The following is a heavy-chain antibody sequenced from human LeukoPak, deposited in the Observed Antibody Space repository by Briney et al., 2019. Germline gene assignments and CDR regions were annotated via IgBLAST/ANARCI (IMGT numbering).Heavy chain of an antibody. CDR1: GFTFSSYA. J-gene: IGHJ4*02. CDR3: ARWRYCSSTSCHTDFDY. Sequence: PGGSLRLSCAASGFTFSSYAMSWVRQAPGKGLEWVSAISGSGGSTYYADSVKGRFTICRDNSKNTLYLQMNSLRAEDTAVYYCARWRYCSSTSCHTDFDYWGQGTLVTVSS. V-gene: IGHV3-23*01. CDR2: ISGSGGST. D-gene: IGHD2-2*01.